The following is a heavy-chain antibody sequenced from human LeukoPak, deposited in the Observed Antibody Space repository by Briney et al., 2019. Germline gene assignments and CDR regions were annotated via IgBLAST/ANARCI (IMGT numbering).Heavy chain of an antibody. CDR3: ARGSVGARSNYVGARHYYFDY. Sequence: ASVKVSCKVSGYTLTELSMHWVRQAPGKGLEWMGWINPNSGGTNYAQKFQGWVTMTRDTSISTAYMELSRLRSDDTAVYYCARGSVGARSNYVGARHYYFDYWGQGTLVTVSS. CDR2: INPNSGGT. CDR1: GYTLTELS. V-gene: IGHV1-2*04. J-gene: IGHJ4*02. D-gene: IGHD4-11*01.